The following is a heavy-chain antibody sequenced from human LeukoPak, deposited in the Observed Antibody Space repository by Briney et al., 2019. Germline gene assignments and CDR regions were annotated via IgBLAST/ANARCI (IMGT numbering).Heavy chain of an antibody. Sequence: SETLSLTCPVSCGSISSYYWSWIRQPPGKGLGCIGYIYYSGSTNYNPSLKSRVTISVHTSKNQFSLKLSSVTAADTAVYYCARSGYRYGADAFDVWGQGTMVTVSS. CDR3: ARSGYRYGADAFDV. CDR2: IYYSGST. CDR1: CGSISSYY. J-gene: IGHJ3*01. V-gene: IGHV4-59*01. D-gene: IGHD5-18*01.